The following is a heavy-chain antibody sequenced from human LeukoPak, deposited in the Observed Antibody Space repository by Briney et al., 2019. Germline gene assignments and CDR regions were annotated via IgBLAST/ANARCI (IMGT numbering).Heavy chain of an antibody. Sequence: PSETLSLTCAVSGGSTSSSNWWSWVRQPPGKGLEWIGEIYHSGSTNYNPSLKSRVTISVDTSKNQLSLKLSSVTAADTAVYYCAREGSPDDFWSGYLNWFDPWGQGTLVTVSS. CDR1: GGSTSSSNW. CDR2: IYHSGST. V-gene: IGHV4-4*02. CDR3: AREGSPDDFWSGYLNWFDP. J-gene: IGHJ5*02. D-gene: IGHD3-3*01.